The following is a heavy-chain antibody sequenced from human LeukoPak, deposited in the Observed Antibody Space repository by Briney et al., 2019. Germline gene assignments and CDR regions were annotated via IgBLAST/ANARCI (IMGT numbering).Heavy chain of an antibody. J-gene: IGHJ4*02. D-gene: IGHD3-22*01. CDR3: ARAPGMYYDSSGYVRFDY. CDR2: ISSSGSTI. CDR1: GFTLSSYE. V-gene: IGHV3-48*03. Sequence: GGSLRLSCAASGFTLSSYEMNWVRQAPGKGLEWVSYISSSGSTIYYADSVKGRFTISRDNAKNSLYLQMNSLRAEDTAVYYCARAPGMYYDSSGYVRFDYWGQGTLVTVSS.